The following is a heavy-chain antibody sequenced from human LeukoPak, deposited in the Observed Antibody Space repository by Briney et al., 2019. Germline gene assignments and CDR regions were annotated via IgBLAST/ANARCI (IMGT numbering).Heavy chain of an antibody. CDR1: GGSISSGGYS. J-gene: IGHJ6*04. CDR3: ARGLHSTSRSLDV. Sequence: SETLSLTCAVSGGSISSGGYSWSWIRQPPGKGLEWIGYIYHSGSTYYNPSLKSRVTISVDRSKNQFSLKLSSVTAADTAVYYCARGLHSTSRSLDVWGKGTTVAVSS. D-gene: IGHD5/OR15-5a*01. CDR2: IYHSGST. V-gene: IGHV4-30-2*01.